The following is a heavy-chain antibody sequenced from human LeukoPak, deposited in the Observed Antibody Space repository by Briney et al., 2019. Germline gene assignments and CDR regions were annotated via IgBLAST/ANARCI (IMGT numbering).Heavy chain of an antibody. J-gene: IGHJ5*02. D-gene: IGHD3-22*01. CDR2: IYYSGST. Sequence: PSETLSLTCTVSGGSISSYYWSWIRQPPGKGLEWIGYIYYSGSTNYNPSLKSRVTISVDTSKNQFSLKLSSVTAADTAVYYCARASSSDSSGYYYGYWFDPWGQGTLVTVSS. CDR3: ARASSSDSSGYYYGYWFDP. CDR1: GGSISSYY. V-gene: IGHV4-59*01.